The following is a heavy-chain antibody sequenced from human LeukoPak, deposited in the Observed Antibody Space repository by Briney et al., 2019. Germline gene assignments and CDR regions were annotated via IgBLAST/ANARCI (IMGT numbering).Heavy chain of an antibody. CDR3: ATVAPGVSSARYYYYYYMDV. V-gene: IGHV1-24*01. CDR2: FDPEDGET. CDR1: GYTLTELS. J-gene: IGHJ6*03. Sequence: ASVKVSCKVSGYTLTELSMHWVRQAPGKGLEWMGGFDPEDGETIYAQKFQGRVTMTEDTSTDTAYMELSSLRSEDTAVYYCATVAPGVSSARYYYYYYMDVWGKGTTVTVYS. D-gene: IGHD6-6*01.